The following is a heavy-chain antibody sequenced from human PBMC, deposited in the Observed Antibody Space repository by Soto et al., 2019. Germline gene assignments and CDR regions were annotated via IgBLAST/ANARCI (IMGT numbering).Heavy chain of an antibody. CDR1: GGTFSSYA. J-gene: IGHJ6*02. D-gene: IGHD3-10*01. Sequence: QVQLVQSGAEVKKPGSSVKVSCKASGGTFSSYAISWVRQAPGQGLEWMGGIIPIFGTANYAQKFQGRVTITADESTSPAYMELSSLRSEDTAVYYCARRSGRDYYYGMDVWGQGTTVTVSS. CDR3: ARRSGRDYYYGMDV. V-gene: IGHV1-69*12. CDR2: IIPIFGTA.